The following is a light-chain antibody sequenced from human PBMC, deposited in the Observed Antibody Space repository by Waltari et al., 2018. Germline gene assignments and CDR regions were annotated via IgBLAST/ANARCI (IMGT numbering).Light chain of an antibody. Sequence: NFMLTQPHSVSESPVKPVTISCTRSSGSIASNFVQWYQQRPGSAPTTVIYEDDQRPSGVPDRFSGSIDSSSNSASLTISGLETEDEADYYCQSYDTSNWVFGGGTKLTVL. V-gene: IGLV6-57*04. CDR2: EDD. CDR3: QSYDTSNWV. CDR1: SGSIASNF. J-gene: IGLJ3*02.